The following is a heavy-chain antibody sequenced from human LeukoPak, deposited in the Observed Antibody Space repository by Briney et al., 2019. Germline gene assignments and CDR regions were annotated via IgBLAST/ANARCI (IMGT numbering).Heavy chain of an antibody. D-gene: IGHD3-22*01. V-gene: IGHV1-3*01. J-gene: IGHJ4*02. CDR3: ARDLDYYDSSGYYYYYFDY. CDR1: GYTFTGYA. CDR2: INAGNDKT. Sequence: ASVKVSCKASGYTFTGYAMHWVRQAPGHRLEWTGWINAGNDKTKYSQKFQGRVTITRDTSASTAYMELSSLRSEDTAVYYCARDLDYYDSSGYYYYYFDYWGQGTLVTVSS.